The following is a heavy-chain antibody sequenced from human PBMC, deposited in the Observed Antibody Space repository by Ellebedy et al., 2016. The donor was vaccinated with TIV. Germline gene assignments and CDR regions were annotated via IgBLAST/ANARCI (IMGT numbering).Heavy chain of an antibody. CDR3: ASSRENYDFWSGQAFDI. J-gene: IGHJ3*02. V-gene: IGHV3-23*01. D-gene: IGHD3-3*01. CDR2: ISGSGGST. CDR1: GFTFSSYA. Sequence: GGSLRLXXAASGFTFSSYAMSWVRQAPGKGLEWVSAISGSGGSTYYADSVKGRFTISRDNSKNTLYLQMNSLRAEDTAVYYCASSRENYDFWSGQAFDIWGQGTMVTVSS.